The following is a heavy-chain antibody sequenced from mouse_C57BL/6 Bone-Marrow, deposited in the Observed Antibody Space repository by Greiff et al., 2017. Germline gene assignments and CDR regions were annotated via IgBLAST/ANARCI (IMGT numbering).Heavy chain of an antibody. CDR2: IYPRDGST. D-gene: IGHD1-1*01. CDR3: ARGIYYYGSRVYAMDY. Sequence: VQLQQSDAELVKPGASVKISCKVSGYTFTDHTIHWMKQRPEQGLEWIGYIYPRDGSTKYNEKFKGKATLTADKSSSTAYMQLNSLTSEDSAVYFCARGIYYYGSRVYAMDYWGQGTSVTVSS. J-gene: IGHJ4*01. V-gene: IGHV1-78*01. CDR1: GYTFTDHT.